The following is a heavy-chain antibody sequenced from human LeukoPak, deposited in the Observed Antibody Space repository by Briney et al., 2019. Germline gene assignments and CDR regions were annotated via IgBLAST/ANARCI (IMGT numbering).Heavy chain of an antibody. CDR2: ISSSGTPI. CDR3: ARAKTACGGDCYDS. V-gene: IGHV3-48*03. D-gene: IGHD2-21*01. CDR1: GFTFSNE. Sequence: GGSLRLSCAASGFTFSNEMNWVRQAPGKGLEWVLYISSSGTPIHYADSVKGRFTISRDNAKNSLFLQMNSLRAEDTAVYYCARAKTACGGDCYDSWGQGTLVTVSS. J-gene: IGHJ4*02.